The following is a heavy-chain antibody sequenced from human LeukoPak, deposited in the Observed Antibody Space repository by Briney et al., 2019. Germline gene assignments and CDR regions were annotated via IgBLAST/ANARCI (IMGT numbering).Heavy chain of an antibody. J-gene: IGHJ4*02. D-gene: IGHD6-19*01. CDR3: ARGRGSSGWPFDY. CDR2: INHSGST. CDR1: GGSFSGYC. Sequence: SETLSLTCAVYGGSFSGYCWSWIRQPPGKGLEWIGEINHSGSTNYNPSLKSRVTIPVDTSKNQFSLKLSSVTAADTAVYYCARGRGSSGWPFDYWGQGTLVTVSS. V-gene: IGHV4-34*01.